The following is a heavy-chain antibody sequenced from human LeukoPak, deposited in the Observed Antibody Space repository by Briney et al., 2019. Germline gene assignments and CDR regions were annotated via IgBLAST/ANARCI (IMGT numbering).Heavy chain of an antibody. D-gene: IGHD3-10*01. J-gene: IGHJ5*02. CDR1: GYTFTGYY. V-gene: IGHV1-2*02. CDR2: INPNSGGT. CDR3: ARDTLYYYGSGSYGYNWFDP. Sequence: ASVKVSCKASGYTFTGYYMHWVRQAPGQGLEWMGWINPNSGGTNYAQEFQGRVTMTRDTSISTVYMELSRLRSDDTAVYYCARDTLYYYGSGSYGYNWFDPWGQGTLVTVSS.